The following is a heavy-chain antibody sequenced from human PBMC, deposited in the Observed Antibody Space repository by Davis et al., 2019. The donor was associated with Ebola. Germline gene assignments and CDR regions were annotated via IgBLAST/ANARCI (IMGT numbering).Heavy chain of an antibody. CDR3: TRGRFYCSSSNCYWFDH. V-gene: IGHV3-7*01. D-gene: IGHD2-2*01. J-gene: IGHJ5*02. Sequence: PGGSLRLSCATSGFIFSSFWMSWVRQAPGKGLEWVANIKQDGSEKYFVDSVEGRFTISRDNAKNSLYLQMNSLRDEDTAVYYCTRGRFYCSSSNCYWFDHWGQGTLVTVSS. CDR2: IKQDGSEK. CDR1: GFIFSSFW.